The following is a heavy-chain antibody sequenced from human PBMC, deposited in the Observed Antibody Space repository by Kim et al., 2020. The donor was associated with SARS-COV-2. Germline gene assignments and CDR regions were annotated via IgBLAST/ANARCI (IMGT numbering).Heavy chain of an antibody. D-gene: IGHD3-3*01. Sequence: SETLSLTCAVYGGSFSGYYWSWIRQPPGKGLEWIGEINHSGDSNYNPSLKSRATISMDTSKNQFSLKVTSVTAADTAVYYCATGHIRDRFSWFDPWGQGTLVTVSS. CDR2: INHSGDS. V-gene: IGHV4-34*01. CDR3: ATGHIRDRFSWFDP. CDR1: GGSFSGYY. J-gene: IGHJ5*02.